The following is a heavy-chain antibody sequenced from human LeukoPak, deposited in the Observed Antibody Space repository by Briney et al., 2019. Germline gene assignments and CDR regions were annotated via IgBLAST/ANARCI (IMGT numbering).Heavy chain of an antibody. Sequence: PGESLKISCKGSGYSFTSYWIGWVRQMPGKGPEWMGIIYPGDSDTRYSPSFQGQVTISADKSISTAYLQWSSLKASDTAMYYCARDALPFYYDSSGPVGNWFDPWGQGTLVTVSS. J-gene: IGHJ5*02. CDR1: GYSFTSYW. V-gene: IGHV5-51*01. CDR3: ARDALPFYYDSSGPVGNWFDP. CDR2: IYPGDSDT. D-gene: IGHD3-22*01.